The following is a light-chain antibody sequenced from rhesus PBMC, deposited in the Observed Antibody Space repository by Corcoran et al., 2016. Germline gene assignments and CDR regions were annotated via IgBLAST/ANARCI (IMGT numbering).Light chain of an antibody. V-gene: IGKV3-24*04. J-gene: IGKJ2*01. CDR3: LQSSNWPQYS. Sequence: EIVMTQSPATLALYPGERATLSCRASQSVSSYFAWYQQKPGQAPRLLIYGASSRATGIPDRCRGSGSGTEVTLTISRLEPEDVGGYFCLQSSNWPQYSVGQGTKVEIK. CDR2: GAS. CDR1: QSVSSY.